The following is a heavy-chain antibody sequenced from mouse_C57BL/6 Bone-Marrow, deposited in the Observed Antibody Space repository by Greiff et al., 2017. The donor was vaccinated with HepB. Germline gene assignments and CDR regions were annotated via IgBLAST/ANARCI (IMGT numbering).Heavy chain of an antibody. Sequence: VKLVESGPGISQPSQTLSLTCSFSGFSLSTFGMGVGWIRQPSGKGLEWLAHIWWDDDKYYNPALKSRLTISKDTSKNQVFLKIANVDTADTATYYCARLITTVVASYWYFDVWGTGTTVTVSS. D-gene: IGHD1-1*01. CDR1: GFSLSTFGMG. CDR2: IWWDDDK. J-gene: IGHJ1*03. V-gene: IGHV8-8*01. CDR3: ARLITTVVASYWYFDV.